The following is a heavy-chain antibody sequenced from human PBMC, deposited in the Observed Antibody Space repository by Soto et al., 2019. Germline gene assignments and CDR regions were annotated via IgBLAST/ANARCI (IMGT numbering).Heavy chain of an antibody. CDR2: ITHSGST. V-gene: IGHV4-34*01. CDR1: GGSFSGYY. Sequence: SETLSLTCAVYGGSFSGYYWTWLRQPPGKGLEWIGEITHSGSTDYNPSLKSRVTISLDTSKNQFSLDMIAVTASDTAVYYCARSSVRGWSYWGQGTLVTVSS. D-gene: IGHD3-10*02. CDR3: ARSSVRGWSY. J-gene: IGHJ4*02.